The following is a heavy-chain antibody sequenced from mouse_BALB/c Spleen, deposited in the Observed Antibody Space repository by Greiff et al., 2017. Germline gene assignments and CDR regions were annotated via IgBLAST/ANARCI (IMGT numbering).Heavy chain of an antibody. CDR3: ARGRQLGLPY. J-gene: IGHJ3*01. CDR2: IYPGNGDT. CDR1: GYTFTSYN. D-gene: IGHD3-2*01. V-gene: IGHV1-12*01. Sequence: LQQPGAELVKPGASVKMSCKASGYTFTSYNMHWVKQTPGQGLEWIGAIYPGNGDTSYNQKFKGKATLTADKSSSTAYMQLSSLTSEDSAVYYCARGRQLGLPYWGQGTLVTVSA.